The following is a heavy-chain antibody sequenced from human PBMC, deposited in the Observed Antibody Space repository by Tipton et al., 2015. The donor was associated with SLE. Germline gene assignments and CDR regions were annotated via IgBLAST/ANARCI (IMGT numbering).Heavy chain of an antibody. CDR1: GGSISSSSYY. CDR3: ARGSTVTTRRPFDY. CDR2: IYYSGST. V-gene: IGHV4-39*07. D-gene: IGHD4-17*01. Sequence: TLSLTCTVSGGSISSSSYYWGWIRQPPGKGLEWIGSIYYSGSTNYNPSLKSRVTISVDTSKNQFSLKLSSVTAADTAVYYCARGSTVTTRRPFDYWGQGTLVTVSS. J-gene: IGHJ4*02.